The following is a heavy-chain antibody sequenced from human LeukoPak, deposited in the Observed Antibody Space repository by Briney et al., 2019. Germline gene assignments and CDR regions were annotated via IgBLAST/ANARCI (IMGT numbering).Heavy chain of an antibody. V-gene: IGHV4-4*02. Sequence: PSETLSLTCAVSGDSITSSNWWSWVRQPPGKGLEWIGEIYHSGATTFTNFNPSLKSRVTISVDKSRNQFSLKVSSVTAADTAVYYCARGGTTVTPGLLWFDPWGQGTLVTVSS. D-gene: IGHD4-17*01. CDR3: ARGGTTVTPGLLWFDP. J-gene: IGHJ5*02. CDR1: GDSITSSNW. CDR2: IYHSGATTFT.